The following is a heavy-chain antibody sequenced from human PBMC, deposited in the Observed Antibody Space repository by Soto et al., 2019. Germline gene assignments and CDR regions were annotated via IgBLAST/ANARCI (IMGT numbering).Heavy chain of an antibody. V-gene: IGHV3-21*01. D-gene: IGHD2-15*01. CDR1: GFTFSSYS. Sequence: GGSLRLSCAASGFTFSSYSMNWVRQAPGKGLEWVSSISSSSSYIYYADSVKGRFTISRDNAKNSLYLQMNSLRAEDTAVYYCARDMYPGYCSGGSCSGTLFDYWGQGTLVTVSS. CDR2: ISSSSSYI. CDR3: ARDMYPGYCSGGSCSGTLFDY. J-gene: IGHJ4*02.